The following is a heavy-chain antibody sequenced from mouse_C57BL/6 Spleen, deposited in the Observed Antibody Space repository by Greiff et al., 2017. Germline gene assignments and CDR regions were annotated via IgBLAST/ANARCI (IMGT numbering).Heavy chain of an antibody. CDR1: GYTFTSYW. CDR3: ARSNYDY. CDR2: IDPSDSYA. V-gene: IGHV1-50*01. D-gene: IGHD2-5*01. Sequence: QVQLQQPGAELVKPGASVKLSCKASGYTFTSYWMQWVKQRPGQGLEWIGEIDPSDSYANYNQKFKGKATLTVDTSSSTAYMQLSSLTSEDSAVYYYARSNYDYWGQGTTLTVSS. J-gene: IGHJ2*01.